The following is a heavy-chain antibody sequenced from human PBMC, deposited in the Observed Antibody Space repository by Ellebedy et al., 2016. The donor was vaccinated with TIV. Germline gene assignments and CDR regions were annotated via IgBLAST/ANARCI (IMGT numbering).Heavy chain of an antibody. CDR1: GFTFSSYD. J-gene: IGHJ4*03. CDR3: ARVRFGETAVDY. CDR2: IGTAGDT. Sequence: GESLKISCAASGFTFSSYDMHWVRQGPGKGLEWVSAIGTAGDTYYPGSVKVRFTISRENAKNSLYLQITSLSAEDTAVYYCARVRFGETAVDYWGQGTLVTVSS. V-gene: IGHV3-13*01. D-gene: IGHD2-21*01.